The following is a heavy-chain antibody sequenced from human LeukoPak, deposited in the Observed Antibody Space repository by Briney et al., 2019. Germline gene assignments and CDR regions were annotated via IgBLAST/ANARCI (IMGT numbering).Heavy chain of an antibody. CDR2: ISHSGRT. CDR1: GGSFRGNY. J-gene: IGHJ4*02. D-gene: IGHD3-22*01. Sequence: PSETLSLTCAVYGGSFRGNYWTWIRQPPGKGLEWIGEISHSGRTNYSPSLKSRVTISLDTSKNQFSLKLSSVTAADTAVYFCTMGYDSSPPYWGQGPLVTVSS. CDR3: TMGYDSSPPY. V-gene: IGHV4-34*01.